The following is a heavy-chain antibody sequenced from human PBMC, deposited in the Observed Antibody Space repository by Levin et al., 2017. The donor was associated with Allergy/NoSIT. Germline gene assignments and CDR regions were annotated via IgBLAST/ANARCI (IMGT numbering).Heavy chain of an antibody. CDR3: ARDNDSSGDYLYIFDY. V-gene: IGHV3-30-3*01. J-gene: IGHJ4*02. CDR1: GFTFSSYA. Sequence: GGSLRLSCAASGFTFSSYAMHWVRQAPGKGLEWVAVISYDGSNKYYADSVKGRFTISRDNSKNTLYLQMNSLRAEDTAVYYCARDNDSSGDYLYIFDYWGQGTLVTVSS. CDR2: ISYDGSNK. D-gene: IGHD3-22*01.